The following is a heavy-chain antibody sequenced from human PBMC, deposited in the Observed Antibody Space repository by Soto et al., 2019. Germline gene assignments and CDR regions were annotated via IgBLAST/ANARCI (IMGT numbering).Heavy chain of an antibody. J-gene: IGHJ6*04. V-gene: IGHV4-59*01. CDR2: IYYSGST. CDR3: GGYNVHVGHYYYYGIDV. Sequence: QVQLQESGPGLVKPSETLSLTCTVSGGSISSYYWSWIRQPPGKGLERIGYIYYSGSTNYNPSLKSRVNISVDTPTYQFSPKLSAVTAADTAVYYCGGYNVHVGHYYYYGIDVWGRGTTFTVAS. D-gene: IGHD3-10*01. CDR1: GGSISSYY.